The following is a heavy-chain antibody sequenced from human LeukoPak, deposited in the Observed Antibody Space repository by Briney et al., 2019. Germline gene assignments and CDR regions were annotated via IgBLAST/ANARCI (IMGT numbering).Heavy chain of an antibody. V-gene: IGHV1-18*01. Sequence: ASVKVSCKASGYTLTSYGISWVRQAPGQGLEWMGWIIAYNGNTNYAQKFQGRVTMTTDTSTSTAYMELRSLGSDDTAVFYCARCGSGSHPADPYYYMDVWGKGTTVTISS. CDR1: GYTLTSYG. CDR2: IIAYNGNT. J-gene: IGHJ6*03. D-gene: IGHD3-10*01. CDR3: ARCGSGSHPADPYYYMDV.